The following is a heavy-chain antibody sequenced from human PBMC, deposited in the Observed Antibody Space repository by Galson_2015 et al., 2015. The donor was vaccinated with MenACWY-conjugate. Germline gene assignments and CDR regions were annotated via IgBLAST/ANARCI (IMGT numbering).Heavy chain of an antibody. CDR3: AREFSY. Sequence: DTLSLTCTVSGGSASSSGYYWTWIRQPPGKGLEWIGLIYDSGTTKYNPSLKGRVTISLDTSKNQVYLKLISVTAADMDVYYCAREFSYWGQGTLVTVSS. J-gene: IGHJ4*02. D-gene: IGHD2/OR15-2a*01. CDR2: IYDSGTT. CDR1: GGSASSSGYY. V-gene: IGHV4-61*08.